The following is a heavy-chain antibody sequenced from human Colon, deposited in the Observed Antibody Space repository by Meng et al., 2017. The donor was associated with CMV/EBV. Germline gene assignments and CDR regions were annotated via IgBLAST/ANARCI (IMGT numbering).Heavy chain of an antibody. CDR3: AREDSLVRGARGYFDC. V-gene: IGHV4-39*07. CDR2: IYYSGST. J-gene: IGHJ4*01. D-gene: IGHD3-10*01. CDR1: GGSISSSTYY. Sequence: GSLRLSCTVSGGSISSSTYYWGWIRQPPGKGLEWIANIYYSGSTYYNPSLKSRVTISVDTSKNQFSLKLSSVTAADTAVYYCAREDSLVRGARGYFDCWGQGALVTVSS.